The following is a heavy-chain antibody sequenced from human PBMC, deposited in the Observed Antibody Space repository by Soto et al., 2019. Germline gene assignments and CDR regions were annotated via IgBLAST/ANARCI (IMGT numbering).Heavy chain of an antibody. J-gene: IGHJ4*02. CDR1: GFTVSSNY. CDR3: ARVPKYSSGWIDY. Sequence: GGSLRLSCAASGFTVSSNYMSWVRQAPGKGLEWVSVIYSGGSTYYADSVKGRFTISRHNSKNTLYLQMNSLRAEDTAVYYCARVPKYSSGWIDYWGQGTLVTVSS. CDR2: IYSGGST. D-gene: IGHD6-19*01. V-gene: IGHV3-53*04.